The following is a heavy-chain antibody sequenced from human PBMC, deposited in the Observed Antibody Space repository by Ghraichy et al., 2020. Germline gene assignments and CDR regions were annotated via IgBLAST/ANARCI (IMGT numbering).Heavy chain of an antibody. D-gene: IGHD3-10*01. CDR1: GYTFNNSD. CDR2: ISAYNGKT. V-gene: IGHV1-18*01. CDR3: ARGGLSVASGLDV. Sequence: ASVKVSCKASGYTFNNSDSSWVRRAPGHGLEWMSWISAYNGKTNYVPNFQGRLTMNTDTSTSTLYMELRSLTSDDTAVYYCARGGLSVASGLDVWGQGHTITVSS. J-gene: IGHJ6*02.